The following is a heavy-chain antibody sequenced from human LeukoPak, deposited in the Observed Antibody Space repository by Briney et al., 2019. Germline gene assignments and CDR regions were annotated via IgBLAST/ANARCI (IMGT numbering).Heavy chain of an antibody. Sequence: ESLRISCQGSGYTFTTYWIGWVRQMPGEGLEWMGIIYPGDSDTTYSPSFQGQVTFSADKSISTAYLQWRSLKASDTAMYYCARNSHSNGMDVWGQGSTVTVSS. CDR3: ARNSHSNGMDV. J-gene: IGHJ6*02. D-gene: IGHD2-15*01. V-gene: IGHV5-51*01. CDR1: GYTFTTYW. CDR2: IYPGDSDT.